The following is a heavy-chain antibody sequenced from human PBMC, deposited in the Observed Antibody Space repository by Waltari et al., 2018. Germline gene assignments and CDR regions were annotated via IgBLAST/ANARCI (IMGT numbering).Heavy chain of an antibody. Sequence: QVQLVQSRAEVKKPGASVKVSCKASGYTFTGYYMHWVRQAPGQGLEWMGWINPNSVGTNYAQKFQGRVTMTRDTSISTAYMELSRLISDDTAVYYCARDPHYSNPEYFQHWGQGTLVTVSS. V-gene: IGHV1-2*02. D-gene: IGHD4-4*01. CDR2: INPNSVGT. CDR1: GYTFTGYY. CDR3: ARDPHYSNPEYFQH. J-gene: IGHJ1*01.